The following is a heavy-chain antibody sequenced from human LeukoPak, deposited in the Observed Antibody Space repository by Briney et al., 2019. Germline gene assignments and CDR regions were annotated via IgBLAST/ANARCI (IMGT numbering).Heavy chain of an antibody. CDR2: IYTSGST. Sequence: SETLSLTCTVSGGSISSYYWSWIRQPAGKGLEWIGRIYTSGSTNYNPSLKSRVTMSVDTSKNQFSLKLSSVTAADTAVYYCARGVVPAAISLYYFDYWGQGTLVTVSS. J-gene: IGHJ4*02. CDR3: ARGVVPAAISLYYFDY. D-gene: IGHD2-2*01. CDR1: GGSISSYY. V-gene: IGHV4-4*07.